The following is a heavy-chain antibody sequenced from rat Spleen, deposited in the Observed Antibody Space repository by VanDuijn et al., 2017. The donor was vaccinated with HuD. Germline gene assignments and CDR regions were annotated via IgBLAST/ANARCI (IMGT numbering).Heavy chain of an antibody. CDR2: IQSGGST. CDR1: GFSLMDYS. D-gene: IGHD5-1*01. CDR3: TRAPGKGYVMDA. V-gene: IGHV2-19*01. Sequence: QVQLKESGPGLVQPSQTLSLTCTVSGFSLMDYSVHWVRQPPGKGLEWMGRIQSGGSTDYNSLLKSRLSISRDTSKSQVFLNMNSLQTEDTAIYYCTRAPGKGYVMDAWGQGTAVTVSS. J-gene: IGHJ4*01.